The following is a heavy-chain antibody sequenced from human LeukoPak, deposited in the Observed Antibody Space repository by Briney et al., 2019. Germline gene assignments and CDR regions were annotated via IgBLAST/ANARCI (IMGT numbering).Heavy chain of an antibody. CDR1: GYTFTSYG. Sequence: GASVKVSCKASGYTFTSYGISWVRQAPGQGLEWMGWISAYNGNTNYAQKLQGRVTMTTDTSTSTAYMELRSLRSDDTAVYYCARFLELQDYYYGMDVWGQGTTVTVSS. D-gene: IGHD1-7*01. CDR3: ARFLELQDYYYGMDV. J-gene: IGHJ6*02. CDR2: ISAYNGNT. V-gene: IGHV1-18*01.